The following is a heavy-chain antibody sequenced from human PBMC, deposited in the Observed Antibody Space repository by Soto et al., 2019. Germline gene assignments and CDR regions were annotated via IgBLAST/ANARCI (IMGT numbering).Heavy chain of an antibody. J-gene: IGHJ6*02. V-gene: IGHV4-61*01. CDR2: IYYSGSP. D-gene: IGHD6-13*01. CDR1: GGSVSSGSYY. CDR3: ARVAAAALYYYYYGMDV. Sequence: SETLSLTCTVSGGSVSSGSYYWGWIRQPPGKGLEWLGYIYYSGSPNYNPSLKSRVTISVGTSKNQFSLKLSPVTAADTAVYYCARVAAAALYYYYYGMDVWGQGTTVTVSS.